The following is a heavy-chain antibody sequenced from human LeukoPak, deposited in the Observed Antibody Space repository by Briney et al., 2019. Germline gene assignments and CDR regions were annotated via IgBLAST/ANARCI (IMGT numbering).Heavy chain of an antibody. CDR2: IKQDGSKK. J-gene: IGHJ4*01. CDR3: VRAPATNEWRCMDY. V-gene: IGHV3-7*01. Sequence: GGSLRLSCAASGFTFSNYWMGWVRQAPGKGLEWVANIKQDGSKKRYVDPVKGRFTISRDNAKNSLYLQMNSLRAEDTGVYYCVRAPATNEWRCMDYWXXXXXVTXSS. D-gene: IGHD2-8*02. CDR1: GFTFSNYW.